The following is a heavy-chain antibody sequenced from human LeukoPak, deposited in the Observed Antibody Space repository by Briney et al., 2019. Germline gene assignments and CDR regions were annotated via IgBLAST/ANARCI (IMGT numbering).Heavy chain of an antibody. CDR3: ARIGAIVVVLSKGAFDI. D-gene: IGHD3-22*01. CDR2: IYYSGST. J-gene: IGHJ3*02. Sequence: SETLSLTCTVSGGSISSSSYYWGWIRQPPGKGLEWIGSIYYSGSTYYNPSLKSRVTISVDTSKNQFSLKLSSVTAADTAVYYCARIGAIVVVLSKGAFDIWGQGTMVTVSS. CDR1: GGSISSSSYY. V-gene: IGHV4-39*07.